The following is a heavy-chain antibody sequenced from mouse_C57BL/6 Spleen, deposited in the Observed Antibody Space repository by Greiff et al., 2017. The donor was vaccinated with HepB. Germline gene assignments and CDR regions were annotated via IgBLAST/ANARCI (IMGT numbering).Heavy chain of an antibody. D-gene: IGHD2-2*01. J-gene: IGHJ1*03. CDR3: ARSMVTTGYWYFDV. CDR2: ISDGGSYT. CDR1: GFTFSSYA. V-gene: IGHV5-4*01. Sequence: EVQLVESGGGLVKPGGSLKLSCAASGFTFSSYAMSWVRQTPEKRLEWVATISDGGSYTYYPDNVKGRFTISRDNAKNNLYLQMSHLKSEDTAMYYCARSMVTTGYWYFDVWGTGTTVTVSS.